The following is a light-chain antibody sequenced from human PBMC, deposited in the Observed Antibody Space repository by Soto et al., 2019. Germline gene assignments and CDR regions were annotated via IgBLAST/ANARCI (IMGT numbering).Light chain of an antibody. CDR1: QSVSSK. CDR3: QQYNNWPPRT. J-gene: IGKJ4*01. CDR2: AAS. Sequence: EIVMTQSPATLSASAGDGATLSCRASQSVSSKLAWYQQKPGQAPRLLIYAASTRATGIPARFSGSGSGTEFTLTISSLQSEDFAASYCQQYNNWPPRTFGGGTKVEIK. V-gene: IGKV3-15*01.